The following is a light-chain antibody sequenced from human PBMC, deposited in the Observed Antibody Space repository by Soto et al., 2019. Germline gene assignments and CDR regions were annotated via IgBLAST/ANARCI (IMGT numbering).Light chain of an antibody. CDR3: TAWDDSLSGWV. CDR1: SSNIGSNY. Sequence: QSVLTQPPSASGTPGQRVTISCSGSSSNIGSNYVYWYQHLLGTAPKLLIYRNNQRPSGVPDRFSGSKSGTSASLAISGLRSEDEADYYCTAWDDSLSGWVFGGGTKLTVL. CDR2: RNN. V-gene: IGLV1-47*01. J-gene: IGLJ3*02.